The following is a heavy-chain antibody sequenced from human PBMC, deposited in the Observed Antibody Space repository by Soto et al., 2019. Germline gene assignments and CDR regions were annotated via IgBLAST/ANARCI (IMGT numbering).Heavy chain of an antibody. V-gene: IGHV3-64*02. Sequence: GGSLRLSCTASGFTFNTYAMHWVRQAPGKGLECVSDISRNGSSTYYADSVKGRFTISRDNAKNSLYLQMNSLRAEDTAVYYCARELLRVCSFDVWGQGTMVTVSS. D-gene: IGHD1-26*01. CDR2: ISRNGSST. CDR1: GFTFNTYA. J-gene: IGHJ3*01. CDR3: ARELLRVCSFDV.